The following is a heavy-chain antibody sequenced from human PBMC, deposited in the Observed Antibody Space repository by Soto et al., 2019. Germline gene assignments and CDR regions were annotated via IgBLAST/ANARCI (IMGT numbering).Heavy chain of an antibody. CDR3: ARAVFYGSASYSVEPMDV. J-gene: IGHJ6*02. V-gene: IGHV1-3*01. CDR1: AYTFTSYT. Sequence: QVQLVQSGAEVKKPGASVKVSCKASAYTFTSYTIHWVRQAPGQRLEWMGWINAGKGNTKYSQKLQGRVTITRDTSASSAYMELSSLRSEDTAVYYCARAVFYGSASYSVEPMDVWGQGTTVTVSS. CDR2: INAGKGNT. D-gene: IGHD3-10*01.